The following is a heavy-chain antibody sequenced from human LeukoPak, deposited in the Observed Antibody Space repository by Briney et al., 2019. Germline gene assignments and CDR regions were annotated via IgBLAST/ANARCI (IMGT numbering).Heavy chain of an antibody. CDR1: GFTFSSYA. Sequence: GESLRLSCAASGFTFSSYAMHWVRQAPGKGLEWVAVISYDGSNKYYADSVKGRFTISRDNSKNTLYLQMNSLRAEDTAVYYCARGSYYDSSGYSYYFDYWGQGTLVTVSS. CDR3: ARGSYYDSSGYSYYFDY. D-gene: IGHD3-22*01. V-gene: IGHV3-30-3*01. J-gene: IGHJ4*02. CDR2: ISYDGSNK.